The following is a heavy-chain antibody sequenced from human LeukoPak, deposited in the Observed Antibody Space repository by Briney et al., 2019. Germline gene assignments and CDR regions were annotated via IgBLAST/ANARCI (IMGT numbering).Heavy chain of an antibody. J-gene: IGHJ4*02. CDR2: INPNSGGT. Sequence: ASVKVSCKASGYTFTGYYMHWVRQAHGQGLEWMGWINPNSGGTNYAQKFQGRVTMTRDTSIGTAYMELSRLRSDDTAVYYCARMRDYVWGSYRYIDYWGQGTLVTVSS. CDR1: GYTFTGYY. D-gene: IGHD3-16*02. V-gene: IGHV1-2*02. CDR3: ARMRDYVWGSYRYIDY.